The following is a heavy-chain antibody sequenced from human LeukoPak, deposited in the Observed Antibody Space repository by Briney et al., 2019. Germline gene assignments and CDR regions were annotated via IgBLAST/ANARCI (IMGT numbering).Heavy chain of an antibody. Sequence: GGSLRLSCAVSGFTFSNAWMSWVRQAPGKGLEWVGRIKSKTDGGTTDYAAPVKGRFTISRDDSKNTLYLQMNSLKTEDTAVYYCTTRPYCSGGSCYLAAFDIWGQGTMVTVSS. CDR3: TTRPYCSGGSCYLAAFDI. CDR2: IKSKTDGGTT. CDR1: GFTFSNAW. V-gene: IGHV3-15*01. D-gene: IGHD2-15*01. J-gene: IGHJ3*02.